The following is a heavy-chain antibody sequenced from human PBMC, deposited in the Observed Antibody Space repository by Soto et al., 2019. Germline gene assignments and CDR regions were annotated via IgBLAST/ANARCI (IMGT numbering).Heavy chain of an antibody. CDR2: ISGSGGST. CDR3: AKDNSMVRGVSYYCGMDD. V-gene: IGHV3-23*01. J-gene: IGHJ6*02. D-gene: IGHD3-10*01. CDR1: GFTFSSYA. Sequence: GGSLRLSCAASGFTFSSYAMSWVRQAPGKGLEWVSAISGSGGSTYYADSVKGRFTISRDNSKNTLYLQMNSLRAEDTAVYYCAKDNSMVRGVSYYCGMDDWGQGTTATVP.